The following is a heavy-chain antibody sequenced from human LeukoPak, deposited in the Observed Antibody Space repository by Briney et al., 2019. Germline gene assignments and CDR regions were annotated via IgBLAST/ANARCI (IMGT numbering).Heavy chain of an antibody. CDR2: IRYDGSNK. D-gene: IGHD4-23*01. J-gene: IGHJ6*03. CDR1: GFTFSSYG. CDR3: ARDGDTVLTRGYYYYMDV. Sequence: GGSLRLSCAASGFTFSSYGMHWVRQAPGKGLEWVAFIRYDGSNKYYADSVKGRFTISRDNSKNTLYLQMNSLRAEDTAVYYCARDGDTVLTRGYYYYMDVWGKGTTVTVSS. V-gene: IGHV3-30*02.